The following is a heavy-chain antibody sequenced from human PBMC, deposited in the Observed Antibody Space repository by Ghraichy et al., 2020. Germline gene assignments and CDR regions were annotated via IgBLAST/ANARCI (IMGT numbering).Heavy chain of an antibody. CDR2: IYSGGNT. J-gene: IGHJ3*02. V-gene: IGHV3-66*01. D-gene: IGHD4-23*01. CDR1: GFTVSSNY. Sequence: GGSLRLSCAASGFTVSSNYMSWVRQAPGKGLEWVSVIYSGGNTYYADSVKGRFTISRDNSKNTLYLQMNSLRAEDTAVYYCAKGATVVTPGIWGQGTMVTVSS. CDR3: AKGATVVTPGI.